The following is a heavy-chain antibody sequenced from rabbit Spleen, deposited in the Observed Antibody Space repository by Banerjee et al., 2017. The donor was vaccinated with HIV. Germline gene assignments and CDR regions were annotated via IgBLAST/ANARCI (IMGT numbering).Heavy chain of an antibody. CDR2: IFTGSSGST. J-gene: IGHJ6*01. CDR3: AKFNLYAMDL. CDR1: GLSFSSRYW. V-gene: IGHV1S40*01. Sequence: QSLEESGGDLVKPGASLTLTCTASGLSFSSRYWISWVRQAPGKGLEWIADIFTGSSGSTYYASWAKGRFTISSTSSTTVTLQMTSLTAADTATYFCAKFNLYAMDLWGPGTLVTVS.